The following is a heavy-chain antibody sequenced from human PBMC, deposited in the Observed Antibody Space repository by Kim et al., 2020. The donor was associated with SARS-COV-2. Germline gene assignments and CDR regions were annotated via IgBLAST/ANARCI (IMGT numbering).Heavy chain of an antibody. Sequence: GGSLRLSCAASGFTFSSYAMHWVRQAPGKGLEWVAVISYDGSNKYYADSVKGRFTISRDNSKNTLYLQMNSLRAEDTAVYYCARVREMAPIMGAEYFQH. J-gene: IGHJ1*01. V-gene: IGHV3-30*04. CDR2: ISYDGSNK. CDR1: GFTFSSYA. D-gene: IGHD5-12*01. CDR3: ARVREMAPIMGAEYFQH.